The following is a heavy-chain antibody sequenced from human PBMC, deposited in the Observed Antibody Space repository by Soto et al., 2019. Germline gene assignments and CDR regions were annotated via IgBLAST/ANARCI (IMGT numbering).Heavy chain of an antibody. CDR3: ARRWGEGRVDY. V-gene: IGHV4-4*02. Sequence: SETLSLTCTVSGASISSSNWWSWVRQPPGKGLEWIGEIYYSGSTNYNPSLKSRVTISVDKSRNQFSLKLSSVTAADTAVYYCARRWGEGRVDYWGQGTLVTVSS. J-gene: IGHJ4*02. D-gene: IGHD3-10*01. CDR1: GASISSSNW. CDR2: IYYSGST.